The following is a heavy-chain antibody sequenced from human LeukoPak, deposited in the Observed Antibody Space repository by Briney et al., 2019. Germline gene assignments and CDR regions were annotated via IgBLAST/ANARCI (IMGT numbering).Heavy chain of an antibody. CDR2: INPNSGGT. CDR3: ASCIAVAGNHGMDV. V-gene: IGHV1-2*02. Sequence: ASVKASCKASGYTFTGYYMHWVRQAPGQGLEWMGWINPNSGGTNYAQKFQGRVTMTRDTSISTAYMELSRLRSDDTAVYYCASCIAVAGNHGMDVWGQGTTVTVSS. J-gene: IGHJ6*02. D-gene: IGHD6-19*01. CDR1: GYTFTGYY.